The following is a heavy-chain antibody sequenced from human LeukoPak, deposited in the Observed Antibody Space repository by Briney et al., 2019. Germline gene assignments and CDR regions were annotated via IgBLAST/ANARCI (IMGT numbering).Heavy chain of an antibody. CDR3: TTGGYYYDNGGADW. D-gene: IGHD3-22*01. V-gene: IGHV3-15*01. Sequence: GGSLRPSCAASGFTFRNASMSWVRQAPGKGLDWVGRIKSKTDGGTTDYAATVEGRFTIFRDDSKNTLYLQMNSLKTEDTAVYYCTTGGYYYDNGGADWWGQGTLVTVSS. CDR1: GFTFRNAS. CDR2: IKSKTDGGTT. J-gene: IGHJ4*02.